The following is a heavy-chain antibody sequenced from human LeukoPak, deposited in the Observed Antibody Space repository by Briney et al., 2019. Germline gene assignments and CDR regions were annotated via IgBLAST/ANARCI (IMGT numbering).Heavy chain of an antibody. CDR2: IIPIFGTA. CDR1: GGTFSSYA. Sequence: ASVKVSCKASGGTFSSYAISWVRQAPGQGLEWMGGIIPIFGTANYAQKFQGRVTITADKSTSTAYMELSSLRSEDTAVYYCAREGYDILTGYYNGDHYYYMDVWGKGTTVTVSS. CDR3: AREGYDILTGYYNGDHYYYMDV. V-gene: IGHV1-69*06. J-gene: IGHJ6*03. D-gene: IGHD3-9*01.